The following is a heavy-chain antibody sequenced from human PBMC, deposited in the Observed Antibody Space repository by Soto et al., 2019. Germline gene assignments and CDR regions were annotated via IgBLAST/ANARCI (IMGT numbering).Heavy chain of an antibody. D-gene: IGHD3-22*01. CDR2: ISAYNGNT. Sequence: ASVKVSCKASGYTFTSYGISWVRQAPGQGLEWMGWISAYNGNTNYAQKLQGRVTMTTDTSTSTAYMELRSLRSDDTAVYYCARVVDVDYYDSSGYYYYFDYWGQGTLVTVSS. V-gene: IGHV1-18*01. CDR3: ARVVDVDYYDSSGYYYYFDY. J-gene: IGHJ4*02. CDR1: GYTFTSYG.